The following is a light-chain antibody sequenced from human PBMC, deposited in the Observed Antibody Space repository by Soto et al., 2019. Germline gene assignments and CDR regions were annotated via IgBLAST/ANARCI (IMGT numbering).Light chain of an antibody. CDR2: DIS. CDR1: QSVPSY. V-gene: IGKV3-11*01. J-gene: IGKJ2*01. CDR3: QQRNAWPRNT. Sequence: EIVLTQFPATLSLSPGDRATLSCRASQSVPSYLAWYQQKPGQAPRLLVYDISNRATGIPARFTGSGSGTDFPLTISSLVPEDSAVYYCQQRNAWPRNTFGQGTKLEI.